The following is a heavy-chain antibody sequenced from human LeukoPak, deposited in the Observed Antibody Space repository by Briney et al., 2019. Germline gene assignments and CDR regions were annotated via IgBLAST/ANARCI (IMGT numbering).Heavy chain of an antibody. D-gene: IGHD3-16*01. V-gene: IGHV3-23*01. J-gene: IGHJ3*01. CDR3: AEGKGGEAFDV. CDR1: GFTFSNYA. CDR2: ISANGRST. Sequence: GGSLRLSCAASGFTFSNYAMTWVRQPPGKGLEWVSAISANGRSTYYSDSVKGRFTVSRDNSKNTLFLQMNSLRAEDTALYCCAEGKGGEAFDVWGQGTMVTVSS.